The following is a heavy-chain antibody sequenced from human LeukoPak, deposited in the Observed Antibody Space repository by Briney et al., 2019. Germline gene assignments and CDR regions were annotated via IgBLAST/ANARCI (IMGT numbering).Heavy chain of an antibody. CDR2: IKQDGSEK. V-gene: IGHV3-7*01. CDR1: GFTFSNYW. D-gene: IGHD3-10*01. J-gene: IGHJ6*02. CDR3: ARPSQIRGVRGLVGMDA. Sequence: PGGSLRLSCAASGFTFSNYWMTWVRQAPGKGLEWVANIKQDGSEKYYVDSVKGRFTISRDNAKNSLYLQMNSLRAEDTAVYYCARPSQIRGVRGLVGMDAWGQGTTVTVSS.